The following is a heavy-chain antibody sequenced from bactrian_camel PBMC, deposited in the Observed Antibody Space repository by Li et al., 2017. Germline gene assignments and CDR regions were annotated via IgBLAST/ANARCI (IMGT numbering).Heavy chain of an antibody. Sequence: HVQLVESGGGLVQAGGSLRLSCTASGLRFDDYAMGWFRQAPGKEREGVSCISWGGGSTYYADSVKGRFTISRDNAKNTVSLQLNSVKIEDMAMYYCAKPSAGYWGQGTQVTVS. CDR3: AKPSAGY. CDR2: ISWGGGST. J-gene: IGHJ4*01. V-gene: IGHV3S60*01. CDR1: GLRFDDYA.